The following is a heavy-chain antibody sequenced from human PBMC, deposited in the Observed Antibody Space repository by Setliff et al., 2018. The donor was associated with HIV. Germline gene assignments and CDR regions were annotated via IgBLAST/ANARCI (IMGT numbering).Heavy chain of an antibody. J-gene: IGHJ4*02. D-gene: IGHD6-13*01. V-gene: IGHV4-34*01. CDR1: GGSLSGHY. CDR3: VTSSSWSSRLNF. Sequence: SETLSPTCAVYGGSLSGHYWTWIRQPPGEGLEWIGEINRSGKTNYNPSLKSRVTISVDTSKNQFSLKVTSVTAADTALYYCVTSSSWSSRLNFWGQGMRVTVS. CDR2: INRSGKT.